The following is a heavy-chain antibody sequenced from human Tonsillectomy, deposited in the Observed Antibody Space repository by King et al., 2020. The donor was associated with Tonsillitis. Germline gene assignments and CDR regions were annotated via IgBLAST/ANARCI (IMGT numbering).Heavy chain of an antibody. D-gene: IGHD1-26*01. V-gene: IGHV1-18*04. CDR1: GYTFTSYG. J-gene: IGHJ4*02. CDR2: INTYNDNT. Sequence: QLVQSGAEVKKPGASVKVSCKASGYTFTSYGINWVRQAPGQGLEWMGWINTYNDNTYYAQNLQGRVTMNTDTSTSTAYMELRSLRSDDTAVYYCAISPLGELPRVWGQGTLVTVSS. CDR3: AISPLGELPRV.